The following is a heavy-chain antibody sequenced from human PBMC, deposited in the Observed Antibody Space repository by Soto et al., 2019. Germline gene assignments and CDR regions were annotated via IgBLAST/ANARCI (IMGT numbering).Heavy chain of an antibody. CDR3: ARGYSGYDSLYYFDY. D-gene: IGHD5-12*01. CDR2: IYYSGST. J-gene: IGHJ4*02. Sequence: PSETLSLTCTVSGGSISSYYWSWIRQPPGKGLEWIGYIYYSGSTNYNPSLKSRVTISVDTSKNQFSLKLSSVTAADTAVYYCARGYSGYDSLYYFDYWGQGTLVTVSS. CDR1: GGSISSYY. V-gene: IGHV4-59*01.